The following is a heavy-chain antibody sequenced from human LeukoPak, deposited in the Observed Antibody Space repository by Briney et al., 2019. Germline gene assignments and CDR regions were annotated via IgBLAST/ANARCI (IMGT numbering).Heavy chain of an antibody. CDR2: IYTSGRT. V-gene: IGHV4-4*07. CDR1: GGSISSYY. J-gene: IGHJ3*02. CDR3: ARDGNYDFWSGFVDGPRDAFDI. Sequence: SETLSLTCTVSGGSISSYYWSWIRQPAGKGLEWIGRIYTSGRTNYNPSLKSRVTISVDTSKNQFSLKLSPVTAADTAVYYCARDGNYDFWSGFVDGPRDAFDIWGQGTMVTVSS. D-gene: IGHD3-3*01.